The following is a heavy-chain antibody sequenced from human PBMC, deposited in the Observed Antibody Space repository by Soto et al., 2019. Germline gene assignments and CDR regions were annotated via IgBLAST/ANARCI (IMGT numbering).Heavy chain of an antibody. D-gene: IGHD3-3*01. CDR1: GGSISSSSYY. CDR3: SIYVYYDFWSGYYSDYYYGMDV. J-gene: IGHJ6*02. CDR2: IYYSGST. V-gene: IGHV4-39*01. Sequence: SETLSLTCTVSGGSISSSSYYWGWIRQPPGKRLEWIGSIYYSGSTYYNPSLKSRVTISVDTSKNQFSLNLSSVTAADTAVYYCSIYVYYDFWSGYYSDYYYGMDVWGQGTTVTVSS.